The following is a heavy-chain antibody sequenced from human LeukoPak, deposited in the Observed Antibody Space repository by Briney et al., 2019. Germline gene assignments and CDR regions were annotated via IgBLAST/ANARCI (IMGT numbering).Heavy chain of an antibody. Sequence: GGSLRLSCAASGFTFSSYAMSWVRQASGKGLEWVSAISGSGGSTYYADSVKGRFTISRDNSKDTLYLQMDSLRAGDTAVYYCARHGHDFWSGYYPPWVDYWGQGTLVTVSS. V-gene: IGHV3-23*01. J-gene: IGHJ4*02. D-gene: IGHD3-3*01. CDR2: ISGSGGST. CDR3: ARHGHDFWSGYYPPWVDY. CDR1: GFTFSSYA.